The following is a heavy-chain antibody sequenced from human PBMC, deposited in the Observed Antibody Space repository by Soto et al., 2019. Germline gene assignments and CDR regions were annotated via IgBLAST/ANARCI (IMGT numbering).Heavy chain of an antibody. D-gene: IGHD6-6*01. V-gene: IGHV3-23*01. CDR2: LYGNGDGV. CDR3: GKARNPDARWPFDP. Sequence: GGSLRLSCAASGFTFSIYAMSWVRQAPGKGLEWVSGLYGNGDGVSYADSLRGRFTISRDNSNNMLYLKMYSLKVEDRAMYSCGKARNPDARWPFDPWGQGTLAPLSS. CDR1: GFTFSIYA. J-gene: IGHJ5*02.